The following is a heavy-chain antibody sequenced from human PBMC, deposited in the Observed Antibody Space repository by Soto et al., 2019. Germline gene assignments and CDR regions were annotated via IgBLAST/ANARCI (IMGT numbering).Heavy chain of an antibody. CDR3: ATYGSGIDASDI. CDR2: IYYSGST. CDR1: GGSISSYY. D-gene: IGHD3-10*01. V-gene: IGHV4-59*01. J-gene: IGHJ3*02. Sequence: SETLSLTCTVSGGSISSYYWSWIRQPPGKGLEWIGYIYYSGSTNYNPSLKSRVTISVDTSKNQFSLKLSSVTAADTAVYYCATYGSGIDASDIWGQGTMVTVSS.